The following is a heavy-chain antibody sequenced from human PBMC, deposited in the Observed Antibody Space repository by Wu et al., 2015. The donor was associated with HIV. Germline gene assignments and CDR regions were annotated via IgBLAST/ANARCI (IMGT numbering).Heavy chain of an antibody. CDR1: GGSFSRSG. V-gene: IGHV1-69*11. J-gene: IGHJ1*01. CDR3: AREGEEKKSDRSGYYAYLQI. CDR2: IIPNHGGA. Sequence: QVQLVQSGAEVKKPGSSVKVPCKASGGSFSRSGISWVRQAPGKGFEWMGRIIPNHGGANYAEKFEGRVTITADEATNTAYMDLSRLRSEDTAVYYCAREGEEKKSDRSGYYAYLQIWGQGSQITVSS. D-gene: IGHD3-22*01.